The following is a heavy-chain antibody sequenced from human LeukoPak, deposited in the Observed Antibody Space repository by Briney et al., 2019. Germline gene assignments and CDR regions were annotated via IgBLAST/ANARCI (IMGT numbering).Heavy chain of an antibody. CDR3: ARAQPLDYYDSSGYYSEYYFDY. J-gene: IGHJ4*02. Sequence: GGSLRLSCAASGFTFSSYAMHWVRQAPGKGLEWAAVISYDGSNKYYADSVKGRFTISRDNSKNTLYLQMNSLRAEDTAVYYCARAQPLDYYDSSGYYSEYYFDYWGQGTLVTVSS. V-gene: IGHV3-30*01. CDR2: ISYDGSNK. D-gene: IGHD3-22*01. CDR1: GFTFSSYA.